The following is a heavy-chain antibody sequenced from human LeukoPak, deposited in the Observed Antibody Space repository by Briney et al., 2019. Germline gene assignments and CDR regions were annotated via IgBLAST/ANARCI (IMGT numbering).Heavy chain of an antibody. CDR2: MHNSGTI. CDR1: GDSVSSYY. J-gene: IGHJ3*02. Sequence: PSETLSLTCTVSGDSVSSYYWSWIRQPPGEGLEWIAYMHNSGTISYNPSLRTRVTMPVDTSKNQFSLNLRSVTAADTAVYYCVRDWEGFNFDIWGQGTKVTVSS. V-gene: IGHV4-59*02. D-gene: IGHD1-26*01. CDR3: VRDWEGFNFDI.